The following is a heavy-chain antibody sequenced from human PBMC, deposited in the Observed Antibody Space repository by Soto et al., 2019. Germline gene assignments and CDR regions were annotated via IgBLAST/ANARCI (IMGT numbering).Heavy chain of an antibody. J-gene: IGHJ6*02. Sequence: GESLNISCKGSGYIFTTYWIGWVRQMPGKGLEWMGIIYPIDSDTKYSPSFQGQATISVDKSISTAYLQWSSLKASDTAMYYCATYQDPYYYGMDVWGQGTTVTVSS. D-gene: IGHD2-2*01. CDR2: IYPIDSDT. CDR1: GYIFTTYW. CDR3: ATYQDPYYYGMDV. V-gene: IGHV5-51*01.